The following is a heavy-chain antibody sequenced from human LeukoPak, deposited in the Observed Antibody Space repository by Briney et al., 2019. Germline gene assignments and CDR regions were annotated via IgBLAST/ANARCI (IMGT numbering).Heavy chain of an antibody. CDR3: AREGHTSGYCGTFDV. Sequence: VRQAPGXGXEWVXAMSYDGFSKYYADSMKGRLTISRDDSKNTVYLQMKSLRPEDTAVYYCAREGHTSGYCGTFDVWGQGTTVAVS. J-gene: IGHJ3*01. D-gene: IGHD3-22*01. V-gene: IGHV3-30*04. CDR2: MSYDGFSK.